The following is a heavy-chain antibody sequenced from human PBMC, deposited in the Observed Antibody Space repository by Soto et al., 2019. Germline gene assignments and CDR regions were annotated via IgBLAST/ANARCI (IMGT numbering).Heavy chain of an antibody. CDR3: ATGIEYFTYFDY. CDR2: FDPEDGET. V-gene: IGHV1-24*01. CDR1: GYTLTELS. Sequence: ASVKVSCKVSGYTLTELSMHWVRQAPGKGLEWMGGFDPEDGETIYAQKFQGRVTMTEDTSTDTAYMELGSLRSEDTAVYYCATGIEYFTYFDYWGQGTLVTVSS. J-gene: IGHJ4*02.